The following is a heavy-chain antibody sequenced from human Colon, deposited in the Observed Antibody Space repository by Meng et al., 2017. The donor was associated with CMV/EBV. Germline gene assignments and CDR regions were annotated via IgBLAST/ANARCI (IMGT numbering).Heavy chain of an antibody. J-gene: IGHJ4*02. D-gene: IGHD5-18*01. CDR2: IYGSGKT. V-gene: IGHV4-38-2*02. CDR1: GFSISSAYF. CDR3: VRDRGYNYGNFDS. Sequence: SETPLTCAVSGFSISSAYFWGWIRQSPGKGLEWIGSIYGSGKTYYNPSLKSRVSISVDTSNNEFSLTLSSATAADTAVYYCVRDRGYNYGNFDSWGQGTLVTVSS.